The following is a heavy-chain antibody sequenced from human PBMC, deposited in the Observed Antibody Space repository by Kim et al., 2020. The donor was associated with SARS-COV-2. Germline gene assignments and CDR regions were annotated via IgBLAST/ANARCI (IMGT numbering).Heavy chain of an antibody. CDR3: ARRNYDSSGPPPHYYYYYYMDV. CDR2: TYYRSKWYN. CDR1: GDSVSSNSAA. Sequence: SQTLSLTCAISGDSVSSNSAAWNWIRQSPSRGLEWLGRTYYRSKWYNDYAVSVKSRITINPDTSKNQFSLQLNSVTPEDTAVYYCARRNYDSSGPPPHYYYYYYMDVWGKGTTVTVSS. V-gene: IGHV6-1*01. J-gene: IGHJ6*03. D-gene: IGHD3-22*01.